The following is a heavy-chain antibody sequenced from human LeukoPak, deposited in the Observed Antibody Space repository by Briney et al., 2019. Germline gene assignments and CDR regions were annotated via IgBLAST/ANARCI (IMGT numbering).Heavy chain of an antibody. D-gene: IGHD6-19*01. CDR2: ISYDGSNK. V-gene: IGHV3-30-3*01. Sequence: GGSLRLSCAASGFTFSSYAMHWVRQAPGKGLEWVAVISYDGSNKYYADSVKGRFTISRDNAKNSLYLQMNSLRAEDTAVYYCARAWEVAGLTKRDYYYYGMDVWGQGTTVTVSS. CDR3: ARAWEVAGLTKRDYYYYGMDV. CDR1: GFTFSSYA. J-gene: IGHJ6*02.